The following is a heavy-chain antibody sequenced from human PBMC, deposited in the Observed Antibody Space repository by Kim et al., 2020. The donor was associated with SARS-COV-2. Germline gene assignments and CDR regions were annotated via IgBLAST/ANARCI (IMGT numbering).Heavy chain of an antibody. Sequence: SETLSLTCQVSGDSISSGAYYWTWMRQPPGKALEWIGYLHYSGSTYYNPSLKSRVSMSLDSFSNQFSMKLRSVTAADTSFYYCARHEKDWYFDLWGRGTLVSVSS. CDR1: GDSISSGAYY. CDR2: LHYSGST. CDR3: ARHEKDWYFDL. J-gene: IGHJ2*01. V-gene: IGHV4-30-4*01.